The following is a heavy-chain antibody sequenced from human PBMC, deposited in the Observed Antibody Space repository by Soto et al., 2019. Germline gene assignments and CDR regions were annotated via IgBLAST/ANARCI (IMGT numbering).Heavy chain of an antibody. D-gene: IGHD6-19*01. J-gene: IGHJ4*02. CDR3: ARAFIAVAGREYSFDY. CDR1: GYTFTRYA. V-gene: IGHV1-3*01. CDR2: INAGNGNT. Sequence: ASVKVSCKASGYTFTRYAMHWVRQAPGQRLEWMGWINAGNGNTKDSQKFQGRVTITRDTSASTAYMELSSLRSEDTAVYYCARAFIAVAGREYSFDYWGQGTLVTVSS.